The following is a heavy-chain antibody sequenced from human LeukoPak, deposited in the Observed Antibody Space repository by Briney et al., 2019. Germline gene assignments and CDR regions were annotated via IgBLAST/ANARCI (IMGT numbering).Heavy chain of an antibody. CDR2: ISYDGSNK. CDR1: GFTFSSYG. V-gene: IGHV3-30*18. Sequence: PGGSLRLSCAASGFTFSSYGMHWVRQAPGKGLEWVAVISYDGSNKYYADSVKGRFTISRDNSKNTLYLQMNSLRAEDTAVYYCAKDHWFDPWGQGTLVTVSS. CDR3: AKDHWFDP. J-gene: IGHJ5*02.